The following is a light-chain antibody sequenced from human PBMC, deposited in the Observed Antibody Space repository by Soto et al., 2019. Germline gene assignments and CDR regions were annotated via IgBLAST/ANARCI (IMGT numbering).Light chain of an antibody. J-gene: IGKJ1*01. V-gene: IGKV1-27*01. CDR1: QDISNY. CDR3: QKYNDAPRT. Sequence: QMTQSPSSLSASVGDRVTITCRASQDISNYLAWYQQKPGGAPKLLIYEASTLQSGVASRFSGSGSGADFTLTISSLQPEDVAIYYCQKYNDAPRTFGQGNRVE. CDR2: EAS.